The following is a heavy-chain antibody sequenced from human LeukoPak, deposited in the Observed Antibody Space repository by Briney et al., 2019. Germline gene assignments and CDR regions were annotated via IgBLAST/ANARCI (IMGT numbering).Heavy chain of an antibody. CDR1: GFIFADLG. CDR3: ARVYYDFWSGSGSNWFDP. D-gene: IGHD3-3*01. CDR2: INSDGSST. J-gene: IGHJ5*02. V-gene: IGHV3-74*01. Sequence: GGSLRLSCAASGFIFADLGMHWVRQPPGKGLVWVSRINSDGSSTSYADSVKGRFTTSRDNAKNTLYLQMNSLRAEDTAVYYCARVYYDFWSGSGSNWFDPWGQGTLVTVSS.